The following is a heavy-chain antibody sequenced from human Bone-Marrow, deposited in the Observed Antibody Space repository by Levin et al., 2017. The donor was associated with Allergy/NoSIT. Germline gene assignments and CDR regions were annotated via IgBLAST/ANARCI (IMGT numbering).Heavy chain of an antibody. D-gene: IGHD6-19*01. Sequence: GGSLRLSCAASGFTFSDYAITWVRQAPGKGLAWVSAITASGHKTYYSNSAEGRFSVSRDNAGKTVYLQLNSLTGDDTAVYYCAREKGGTRGWYTVDYWGQGALVIVSP. J-gene: IGHJ4*02. CDR1: GFTFSDYA. V-gene: IGHV3-23*01. CDR3: AREKGGTRGWYTVDY. CDR2: ITASGHKT.